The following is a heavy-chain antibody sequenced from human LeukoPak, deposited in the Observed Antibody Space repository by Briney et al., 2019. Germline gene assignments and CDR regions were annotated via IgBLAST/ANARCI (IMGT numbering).Heavy chain of an antibody. V-gene: IGHV3-74*01. J-gene: IGHJ4*02. CDR3: ARGGGYSYGNFDY. CDR2: INSDGSST. Sequence: GGSLRLSCAASGFTFSGYWMHWVRQAPGKGLVWVSRINSDGSSTSYADSVKGRFTISRDNAKNMLYLQMNSLRAEDTAVYYCARGGGYSYGNFDYWGQGNPGHRLL. CDR1: GFTFSGYW. D-gene: IGHD5-18*01.